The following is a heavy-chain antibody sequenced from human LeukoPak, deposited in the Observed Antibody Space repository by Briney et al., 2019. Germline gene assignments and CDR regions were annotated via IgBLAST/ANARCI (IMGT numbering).Heavy chain of an antibody. Sequence: SETLSLTCTVSGGSISSSTFYWGWIRQPPGKGLEWIGSLYYSGSTYYNPSLKSRVTISVDTSKNQFSLKLSSVTAADTAVYYCVGGYNWNLFDYWGQGTLVTVSS. V-gene: IGHV4-39*01. CDR2: LYYSGST. CDR3: VGGYNWNLFDY. CDR1: GGSISSSTFY. J-gene: IGHJ4*02. D-gene: IGHD1-20*01.